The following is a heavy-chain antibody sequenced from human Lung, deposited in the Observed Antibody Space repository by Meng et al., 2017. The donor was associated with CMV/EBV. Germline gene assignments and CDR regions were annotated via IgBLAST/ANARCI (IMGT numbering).Heavy chain of an antibody. Sequence: GRSLRLSCAASGFTFRSYSMNWVRQAPGKGLEWVSYISSSSSTIYYADSVKGRFTISRDNAKNSLYLQMNSLRAEDTAVYYCARVENYDFWSGYYSFPYYFDYWGQGXLVTVSS. D-gene: IGHD3-3*01. CDR3: ARVENYDFWSGYYSFPYYFDY. CDR1: GFTFRSYS. V-gene: IGHV3-48*04. J-gene: IGHJ4*02. CDR2: ISSSSSTI.